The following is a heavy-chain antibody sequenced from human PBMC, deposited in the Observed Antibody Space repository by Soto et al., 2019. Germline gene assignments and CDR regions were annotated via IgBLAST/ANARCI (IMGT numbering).Heavy chain of an antibody. V-gene: IGHV4-39*01. Sequence: QLQLQESGPGLVKPSETLSLTCTVSGGSISSSSYYCGWIRQPPGKGLAWIGSIYYSGRTYYNPSLKSVLTISVDTSKNQFSLKLSSVTAADTAVYYCARHTPAISISDHWGQGTLVTVSS. J-gene: IGHJ4*02. CDR1: GGSISSSSYY. D-gene: IGHD2-15*01. CDR2: IYYSGRT. CDR3: ARHTPAISISDH.